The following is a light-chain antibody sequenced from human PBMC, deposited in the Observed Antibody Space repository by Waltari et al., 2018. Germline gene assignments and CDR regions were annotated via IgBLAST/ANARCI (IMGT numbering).Light chain of an antibody. CDR1: ESVSTN. CDR3: HQYKNWPPWT. CDR2: EAS. V-gene: IGKV3-15*01. Sequence: EIVVTQSPATMSLSPGERATLSCRASESVSTNVAWYQQKPGQPPRLLIYEASARATGIPAMFSGSGSGTEFTLSISSLQSEDFAVYYCHQYKNWPPWTFGQGTKVEIK. J-gene: IGKJ1*01.